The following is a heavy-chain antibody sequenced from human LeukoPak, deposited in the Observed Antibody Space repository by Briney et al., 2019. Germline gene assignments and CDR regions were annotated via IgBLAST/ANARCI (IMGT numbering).Heavy chain of an antibody. CDR1: GFTFYNYA. Sequence: PGGSLRLSCAASGFTFYNYAMSWVRQAPGKGQEWVSGISGSGGSTFYAESVKGRFTISRDNSKLYLQMNSLRAEDTAVYYCAKRGVQQWLVDWYFDYWGQGTLVTVSS. V-gene: IGHV3-23*01. D-gene: IGHD6-19*01. J-gene: IGHJ4*02. CDR3: AKRGVQQWLVDWYFDY. CDR2: ISGSGGST.